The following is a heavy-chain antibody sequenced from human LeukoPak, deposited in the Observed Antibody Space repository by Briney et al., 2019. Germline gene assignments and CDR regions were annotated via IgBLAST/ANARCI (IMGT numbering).Heavy chain of an antibody. V-gene: IGHV1-3*04. J-gene: IGHJ4*02. Sequence: ASVKVSRKASGYTFTRNAMHWVRQAPGQGLEWMGWINTVNDNTEYSQKFHGRVTITRDISASTVYMELSSLRSEDTAMYYCARDQSLTWYGVPGDYWGQGTQVTVSS. CDR3: ARDQSLTWYGVPGDY. CDR1: GYTFTRNA. D-gene: IGHD4/OR15-4a*01. CDR2: INTVNDNT.